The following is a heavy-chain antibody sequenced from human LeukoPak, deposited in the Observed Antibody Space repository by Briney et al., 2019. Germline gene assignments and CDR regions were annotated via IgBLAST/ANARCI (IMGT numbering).Heavy chain of an antibody. D-gene: IGHD2-2*01. V-gene: IGHV3-7*01. CDR1: GFTFSIYW. CDR2: IYLDGSRA. J-gene: IGHJ6*03. Sequence: GGSLRLSCAVSGFTFSIYWMSWARQSPGKGLEWVANIYLDGSRAYYVDSVKGRFAISRDNAKNSLFLQMNSLSAEDTAVYYCGRAGPVTKDHFIDVWGKGTTVTVSS. CDR3: GRAGPVTKDHFIDV.